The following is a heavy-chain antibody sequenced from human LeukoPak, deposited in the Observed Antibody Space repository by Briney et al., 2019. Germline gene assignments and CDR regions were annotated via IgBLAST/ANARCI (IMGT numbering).Heavy chain of an antibody. V-gene: IGHV3-21*01. CDR3: ASGVAAAGYYFDY. CDR1: GFTFSSYS. Sequence: PGGSLRLSCAASGFTFSSYSMNWVRQAPGKGLEWVSSISSSSSYIYYADSVKGRFTISRDNAKNSLYLQMNSLRAEDTAVYYCASGVAAAGYYFDYWGQGTLVTVSS. D-gene: IGHD6-13*01. J-gene: IGHJ4*02. CDR2: ISSSSSYI.